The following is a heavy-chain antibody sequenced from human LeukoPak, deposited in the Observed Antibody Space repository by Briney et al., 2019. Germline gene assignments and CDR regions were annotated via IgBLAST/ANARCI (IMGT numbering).Heavy chain of an antibody. J-gene: IGHJ4*02. V-gene: IGHV4-59*08. CDR3: ARFGITVVRGGKYYFDY. CDR1: GGSISNYY. CDR2: IYYSGAT. Sequence: SETLSLTCTVSGGSISNYYWSWIRQPPGKGLEWIGHIYYSGATKYNPSLKSRIPISVDKSKNPFSLMLSSVTDADTAVYYCARFGITVVRGGKYYFDYWGQGTLVTVSS. D-gene: IGHD3-10*01.